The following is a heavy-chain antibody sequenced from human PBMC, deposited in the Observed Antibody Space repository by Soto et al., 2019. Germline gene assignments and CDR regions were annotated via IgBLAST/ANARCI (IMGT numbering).Heavy chain of an antibody. CDR3: AKESENTAMVPRPFDY. J-gene: IGHJ4*02. CDR1: GFTFSSYG. V-gene: IGHV3-30*18. CDR2: ISYDGSNK. D-gene: IGHD5-18*01. Sequence: PGGSLRLSCAASGFTFSSYGMHWVRQAPGKGLEWVAVISYDGSNKYYADSVKGRFTISRDNSKNTLYLQMNSLRAEDTAVYYCAKESENTAMVPRPFDYWGQGTLVTVSS.